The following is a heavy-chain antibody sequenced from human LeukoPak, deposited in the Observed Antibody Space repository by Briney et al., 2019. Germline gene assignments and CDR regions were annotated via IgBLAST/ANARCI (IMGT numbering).Heavy chain of an antibody. CDR1: GYTFTTYD. D-gene: IGHD6-19*01. Sequence: ASVKVSCKASGYTFTTYDINWVRQATGQGLEWMGWMNPNSGNTSYAQKFQGRVTVTRNTSISTAYMELSSLRSEDTAVYYCARGRGSGHKENWFDPWGQGTLVTVSS. J-gene: IGHJ5*02. CDR3: ARGRGSGHKENWFDP. CDR2: MNPNSGNT. V-gene: IGHV1-8*01.